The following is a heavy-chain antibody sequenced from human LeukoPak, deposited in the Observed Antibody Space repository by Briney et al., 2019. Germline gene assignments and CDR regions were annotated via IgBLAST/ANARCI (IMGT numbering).Heavy chain of an antibody. CDR2: INHSGST. CDR3: AREGIYDFWSGYYTFIDY. J-gene: IGHJ4*02. CDR1: GGSFSGYY. Sequence: SETLSLTCAVYGGSFSGYYWSWIRQPPGKGLEWIGEINHSGSTNYNPSLKSRVTISVGTSKNQFSLKLSSVTAADTAVYYCAREGIYDFWSGYYTFIDYWGQGTLVTVSS. V-gene: IGHV4-34*01. D-gene: IGHD3-3*01.